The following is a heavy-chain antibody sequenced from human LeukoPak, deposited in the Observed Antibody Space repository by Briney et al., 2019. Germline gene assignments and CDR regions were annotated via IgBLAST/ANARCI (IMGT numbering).Heavy chain of an antibody. CDR3: ARVLGVRVGDDYFDY. D-gene: IGHD1-26*01. CDR1: GYTFTGYY. J-gene: IGHJ4*02. Sequence: GASVKVSCKASGYTFTGYYMHWVRQAPGQGLEWMGWINPNSGGTNYAQKFQGRVTMTRDTSISTAYMELSRLRSDDTAVYYCARVLGVRVGDDYFDYWGQGTLVTVSS. V-gene: IGHV1-2*02. CDR2: INPNSGGT.